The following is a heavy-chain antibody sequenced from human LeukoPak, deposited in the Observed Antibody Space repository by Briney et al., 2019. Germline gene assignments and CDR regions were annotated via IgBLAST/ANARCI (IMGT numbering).Heavy chain of an antibody. CDR1: GFTFSSYW. J-gene: IGHJ4*02. V-gene: IGHV3-23*01. CDR2: SSESGATT. CDR3: AKTYASAWYLDY. Sequence: GGSLRLSCAASGFTFSSYWMSWVRQAPGKGLEWVSGSSESGATTYYADSVKGRFTISRDNSRNTLYLQMNFLRAEDTAIYYCAKTYASAWYLDYWGQGTLVTVSS. D-gene: IGHD6-19*01.